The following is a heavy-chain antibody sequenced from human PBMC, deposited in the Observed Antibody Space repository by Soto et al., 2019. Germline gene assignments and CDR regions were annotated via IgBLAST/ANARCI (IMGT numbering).Heavy chain of an antibody. CDR1: GFTFRSFT. D-gene: IGHD6-13*01. V-gene: IGHV3-21*01. J-gene: IGHJ5*02. CDR2: ISSNSAYI. Sequence: LRLSCAASGFTFRSFTMNWVRQAPGKGLEWVSTISSNSAYIYYTDALRGRFTISRDNAKNSLHLQMNSLRAEDTAVYYCTRGASRDSSARGWFDPWGPGTLVTVSS. CDR3: TRGASRDSSARGWFDP.